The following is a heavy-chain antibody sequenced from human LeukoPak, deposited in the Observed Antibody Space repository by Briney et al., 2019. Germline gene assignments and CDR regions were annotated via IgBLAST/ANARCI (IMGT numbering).Heavy chain of an antibody. CDR3: ASGPLAFDIPSYYYYMDV. V-gene: IGHV1-46*01. CDR2: TNPSGGST. Sequence: ASVKVSCKASGYTFTSYYMHWVRQAPGQGLEWMGITNPSGGSTSYAQKFQGRVTMTRDTSTSTVYMELSSLRSEDTAVYYCASGPLAFDIPSYYYYMDVWGKGTTVTVSS. CDR1: GYTFTSYY. J-gene: IGHJ6*03. D-gene: IGHD3-9*01.